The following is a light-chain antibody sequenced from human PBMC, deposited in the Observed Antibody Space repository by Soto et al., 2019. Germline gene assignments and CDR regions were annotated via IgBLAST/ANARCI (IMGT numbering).Light chain of an antibody. V-gene: IGKV1-5*01. J-gene: IGKJ2*01. CDR2: DDS. CDR3: QQYNSYSQT. CDR1: QSISSW. Sequence: DIQMTQSPSTLSASVGDRVTITCRASQSISSWLAWYQQKPWKAPKLLIYDDSSLESGVPSRFSGSVSGTEFTRTISSLQPYDFATYYCQQYNSYSQTFGQGTKLEIK.